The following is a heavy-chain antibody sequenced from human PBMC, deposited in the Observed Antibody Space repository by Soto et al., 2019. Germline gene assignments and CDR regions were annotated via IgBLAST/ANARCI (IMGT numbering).Heavy chain of an antibody. CDR2: TSYRSKWYY. CDR1: GSSVSIHSAC. D-gene: IGHD3-16*01. CDR3: ARGEQYGGRMFDY. J-gene: IGHJ4*01. V-gene: IGHV6-1*01. Sequence: SQTLSRTFAITGSSVSIHSACSSLVRPSPSRGLEWLGRTSYRSKWYYEYAVSVRGRISINPDTSKNQYSLQLNAVTPEDTAVYFCARGEQYGGRMFDYWGQGPLVTSPQ.